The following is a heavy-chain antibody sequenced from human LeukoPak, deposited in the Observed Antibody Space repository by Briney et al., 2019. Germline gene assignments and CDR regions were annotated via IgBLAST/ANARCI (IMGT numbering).Heavy chain of an antibody. CDR1: GFTFSSYG. CDR3: AKGGTFDP. J-gene: IGHJ5*02. Sequence: GRSLRPSCAASGFTFSSYGMHWVRQAPGKGLEWVAVISYDGSNKYYADSVKGRFTISRDNSKNTLYLQMNSLRAEDTAVYYCAKGGTFDPWGQGTLVTVSS. D-gene: IGHD1-1*01. V-gene: IGHV3-30*18. CDR2: ISYDGSNK.